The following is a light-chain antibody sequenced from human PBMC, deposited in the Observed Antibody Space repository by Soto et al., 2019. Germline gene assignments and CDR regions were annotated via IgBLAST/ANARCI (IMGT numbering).Light chain of an antibody. V-gene: IGKV3-15*01. CDR1: QSPSNN. Sequence: EIVMTQSPATLSVSPGERATLSCRASQSPSNNLAWYQQKPGQAPRLLIYSSSTRATGIPVRFSGSGSGTEFTLTISSLQSEDFAVYYCQQYNSWPLTFGGGTKVETK. CDR3: QQYNSWPLT. CDR2: SSS. J-gene: IGKJ4*01.